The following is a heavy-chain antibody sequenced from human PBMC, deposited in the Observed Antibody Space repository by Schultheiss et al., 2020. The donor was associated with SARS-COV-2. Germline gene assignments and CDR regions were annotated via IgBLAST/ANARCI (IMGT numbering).Heavy chain of an antibody. CDR2: ISGSGGST. V-gene: IGHV3-23*01. D-gene: IGHD6-13*01. J-gene: IGHJ4*02. CDR1: GFTFSSYA. CDR3: AKVGDSSSWSGAFDY. Sequence: GGSLRLSCAASGFTFSSYAMSWVRQAPGKGLEWVSAISGSGGSTYYADSVKGRFTISRDNSKNTLYLQMNSLRAEDTALYYCAKVGDSSSWSGAFDYWGQGTLVTVSS.